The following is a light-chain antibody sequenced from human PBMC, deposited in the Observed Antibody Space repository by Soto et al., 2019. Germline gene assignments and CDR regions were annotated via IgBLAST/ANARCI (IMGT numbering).Light chain of an antibody. Sequence: DIQMIQSPSTLSASVGDRVTITCRASQSISSWLAWYQQRPGKAPRLLIYDASYSERGVPSRFSGSGSGTEFTLTISDLQPDDLATYYCQQYNNFWTFGPGTKVDIK. J-gene: IGKJ1*01. CDR2: DAS. CDR1: QSISSW. CDR3: QQYNNFWT. V-gene: IGKV1-5*01.